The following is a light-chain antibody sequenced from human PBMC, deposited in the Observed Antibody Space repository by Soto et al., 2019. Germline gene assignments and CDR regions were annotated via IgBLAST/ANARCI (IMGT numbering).Light chain of an antibody. CDR1: SSDVGGYNY. J-gene: IGLJ2*01. CDR2: DVS. V-gene: IGLV2-11*01. CDR3: CSNTGSKSLV. Sequence: QSALTQPRSVSGSPGQSVAISCTGTSSDVGGYNYVSWYQQHPGKAPKLMIYDVSKRPSGVTDRFSCSKSGNTASLSISGLQSEDEADYYCCSNTGSKSLVFGGGTELTVL.